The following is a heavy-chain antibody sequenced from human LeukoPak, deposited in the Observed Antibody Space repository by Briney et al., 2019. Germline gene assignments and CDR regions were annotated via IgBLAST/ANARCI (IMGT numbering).Heavy chain of an antibody. D-gene: IGHD4-17*01. V-gene: IGHV4-39*07. J-gene: IGHJ4*02. CDR1: GGSISSSSYY. Sequence: TSETLSLTCTVSGGSISSSSYYWGWIRQPPGKGLEWIGSIYYSGSTYYNPSLKSRVTISVDTSKNQFSLKLSSVTAADTAVYYCARDVYGDYASFDYWGQGTLVTVSS. CDR2: IYYSGST. CDR3: ARDVYGDYASFDY.